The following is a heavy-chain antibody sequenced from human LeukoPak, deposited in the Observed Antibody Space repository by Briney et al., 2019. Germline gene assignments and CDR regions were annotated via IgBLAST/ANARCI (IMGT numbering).Heavy chain of an antibody. CDR1: GGSISSYY. D-gene: IGHD5-24*01. CDR2: IYYSGST. Sequence: SETLSLTCTVSGGSISSYYWSWIRQPPGKGLEWIGYIYYSGSTNYNPSLKSRVTISVDTSKNQFSLKLSSVTAADTAVYYCSRGLRDGYRDWGQGTLVTVSS. CDR3: SRGLRDGYRD. V-gene: IGHV4-59*12. J-gene: IGHJ4*02.